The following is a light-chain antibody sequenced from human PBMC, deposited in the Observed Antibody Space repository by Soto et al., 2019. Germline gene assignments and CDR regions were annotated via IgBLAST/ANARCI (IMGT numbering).Light chain of an antibody. CDR1: RSNIGADYD. V-gene: IGLV1-40*01. J-gene: IGLJ2*01. CDR2: RNT. CDR3: QSYDNRLSGSV. Sequence: QAVVTQPPSVSGAPGQRVTISCTGSRSNIGADYDVHWYQQLPGTAPKLLIYRNTNRPSGVPDRFSGSKSGTSASLAITGLQAEDEADYYCQSYDNRLSGSVFGGGTKLTVL.